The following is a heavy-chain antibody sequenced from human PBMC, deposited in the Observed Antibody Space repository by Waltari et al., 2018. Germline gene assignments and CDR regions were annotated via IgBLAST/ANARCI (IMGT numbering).Heavy chain of an antibody. J-gene: IGHJ4*02. CDR3: ARVGSIFGVVMGSFDY. CDR2: IYYSGST. CDR1: GGSISSSIYY. D-gene: IGHD3-3*01. Sequence: QLQLQESRPGLVKPSETLSLTCTVSGGSISSSIYYWGWIRQPPGKGLEWIGSIYYSGSTYYNPSLKSRVTISVDTSKNQFSLKLSSVTAADTAVYYCARVGSIFGVVMGSFDYWGQGTLVTVSS. V-gene: IGHV4-39*07.